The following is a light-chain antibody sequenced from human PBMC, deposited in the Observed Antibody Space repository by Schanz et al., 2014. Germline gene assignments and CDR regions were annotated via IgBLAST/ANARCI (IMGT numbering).Light chain of an antibody. CDR3: SSYTSSTNWV. V-gene: IGLV2-14*01. CDR2: EVT. J-gene: IGLJ3*02. Sequence: QSALTQPASVSGSPGQSVTISCTGTSSDVGGYNYVSWYQHHPDKVPKLLIYEVTYRPSGVSNRFSGSKSGNTASLTISGLQAEDEADYYCSSYTSSTNWVFGGGTKLTVL. CDR1: SSDVGGYNY.